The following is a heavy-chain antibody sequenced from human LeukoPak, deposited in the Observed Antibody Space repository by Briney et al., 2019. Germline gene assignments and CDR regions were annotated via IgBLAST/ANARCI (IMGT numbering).Heavy chain of an antibody. CDR1: GFKFDDYS. CDR2: INWDGGYT. D-gene: IGHD1-26*01. V-gene: IGHV3-43*01. CDR3: ARGDWELLTHIDY. Sequence: PGGSLRLSCAASGFKFDDYSMHWVRQAPGKGLEWVSLINWDGGYTYFADSVKGRFTISRDNSKNSLYLQMNSLRAEDTAVYYCARGDWELLTHIDYWGQGILVTVSS. J-gene: IGHJ4*02.